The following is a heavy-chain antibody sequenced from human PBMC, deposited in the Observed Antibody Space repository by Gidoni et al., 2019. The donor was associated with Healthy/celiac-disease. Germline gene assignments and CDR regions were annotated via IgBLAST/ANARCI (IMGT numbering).Heavy chain of an antibody. D-gene: IGHD1-26*01. CDR2: ISYDGSNK. CDR1: GFPFSSYG. J-gene: IGHJ4*02. Sequence: GQSRSLPSAGSGFPFSSYGMHWVRQAPGKGLEWVAVISYDGSNKYYADSVKGRVTISRDNSKNTLYLQMNSLRAEDTAVYYCATQRTTWELPGSYFDYWGQGTLVTVSS. CDR3: ATQRTTWELPGSYFDY. V-gene: IGHV3-30*03.